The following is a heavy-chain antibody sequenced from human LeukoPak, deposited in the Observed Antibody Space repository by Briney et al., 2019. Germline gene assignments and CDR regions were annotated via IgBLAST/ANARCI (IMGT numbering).Heavy chain of an antibody. J-gene: IGHJ4*02. CDR1: GGSFSGYY. V-gene: IGHV4-34*01. CDR3: ARRDLRELDY. Sequence: SETLSLTCAAYGGSFSGYYGSWIRQPPGKGLEWVGEINRSGSTNYNPSLKSRVTISVDTAKNQFSLKLSSVTAADTAVYYCARRDLRELDYWGQGILVTVSS. CDR2: INRSGST. D-gene: IGHD4-17*01.